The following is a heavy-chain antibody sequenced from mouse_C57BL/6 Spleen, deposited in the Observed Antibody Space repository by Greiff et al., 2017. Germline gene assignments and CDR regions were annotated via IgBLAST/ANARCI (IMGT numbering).Heavy chain of an antibody. CDR2: ISSGGSYT. Sequence: EVQLQQSGGDLVKPGGSLKLSCAASGFTFSSYGMSWVRQTPDKRLEWVATISSGGSYTYYPDSVKGRFTISRDNAKNTLYLQMSSLKSEDTAMYYCARHPSNWYFDVWGTGTTVTVSS. CDR3: ARHPSNWYFDV. J-gene: IGHJ1*03. D-gene: IGHD2-10*02. V-gene: IGHV5-6*01. CDR1: GFTFSSYG.